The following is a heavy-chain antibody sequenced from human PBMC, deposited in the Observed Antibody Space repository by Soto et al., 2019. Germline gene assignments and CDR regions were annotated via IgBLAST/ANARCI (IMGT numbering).Heavy chain of an antibody. CDR2: INAGNGNT. D-gene: IGHD6-19*01. CDR3: ARVRGWYPDYYGMDV. J-gene: IGHJ6*02. Sequence: VASVKVSCKASGYTFTSYAMHWVRQAPGQRLEWMGWINAGNGNTKYSQKFQGRVTITRDTSASTAYMELSSLRSEDTAVYYCARVRGWYPDYYGMDVWGQGTTVTVSS. V-gene: IGHV1-3*01. CDR1: GYTFTSYA.